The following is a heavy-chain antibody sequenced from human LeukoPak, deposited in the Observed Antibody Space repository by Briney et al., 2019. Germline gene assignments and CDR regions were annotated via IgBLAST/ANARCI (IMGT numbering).Heavy chain of an antibody. CDR3: ARNCSSTSCYFVSSGTPGRLTNYFDY. CDR2: IYYSGST. Sequence: SETLSLTCTVSGGSISSSSYYWGWIRQPPGKGLEWIGSIYYSGSTYYNPSLKSRVTISVDTSKNQFSLKLSSVTAADTAVYYCARNCSSTSCYFVSSGTPGRLTNYFDYWGQGTLVTVSS. D-gene: IGHD2-2*01. CDR1: GGSISSSSYY. J-gene: IGHJ4*02. V-gene: IGHV4-39*01.